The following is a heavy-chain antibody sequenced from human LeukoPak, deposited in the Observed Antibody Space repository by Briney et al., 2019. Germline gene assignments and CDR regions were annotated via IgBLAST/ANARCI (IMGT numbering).Heavy chain of an antibody. V-gene: IGHV3-73*01. Sequence: GGSLRLSCAASGFTFSGSAMHWVRQASGKGLEWVGRIRSKANSYETAYAASVKGRFTISRDDSKNAAYLQMNSLKTEDTAVYYCTRLYDFWSGYYTHPPYYYYMDVWGKGTTVTVSS. CDR3: TRLYDFWSGYYTHPPYYYYMDV. J-gene: IGHJ6*03. D-gene: IGHD3-3*01. CDR1: GFTFSGSA. CDR2: IRSKANSYET.